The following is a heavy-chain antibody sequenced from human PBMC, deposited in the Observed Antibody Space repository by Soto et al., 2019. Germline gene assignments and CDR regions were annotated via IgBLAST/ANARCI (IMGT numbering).Heavy chain of an antibody. CDR1: GFTFSSYA. J-gene: IGHJ4*02. D-gene: IGHD3-10*01. Sequence: EVQLLEAGGGLVQPGGSLRLSCAASGFTFSSYAISWVRQGPGKWLEWVSLSRGPGDSSEYANSVKGRFTISRDYSKTTVFLQMNRLRAEDTAVYFCAKDNWNYGSGTFSHWGQGTLMTVSS. V-gene: IGHV3-23*01. CDR3: AKDNWNYGSGTFSH. CDR2: SRGPGDSS.